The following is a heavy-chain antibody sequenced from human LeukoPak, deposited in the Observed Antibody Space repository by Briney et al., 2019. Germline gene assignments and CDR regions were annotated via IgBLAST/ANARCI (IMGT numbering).Heavy chain of an antibody. D-gene: IGHD6-19*01. Sequence: GGSLRLSCAASGFTFSSYGMHWVRQAPGKGLVWVAVIWYDGSNKYYADSVKGRFTSSRDNSKNTLYLQMNSLRAEDTAVYYCAASKGLTDAFDIWGQGTMVTVSS. V-gene: IGHV3-33*01. CDR1: GFTFSSYG. CDR2: IWYDGSNK. J-gene: IGHJ3*02. CDR3: AASKGLTDAFDI.